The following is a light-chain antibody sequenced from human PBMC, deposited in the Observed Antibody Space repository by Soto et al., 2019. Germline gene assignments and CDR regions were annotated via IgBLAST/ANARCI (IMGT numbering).Light chain of an antibody. CDR3: QQYGSSPTWT. J-gene: IGKJ1*01. Sequence: ENVLTQSPGTPSLSPGEKATPSCRTSQSVSSSYLGWYQQKPGQAPRLLIYGASSRATGIPDRFSGSGSGTDFTLTISRLEPEDFAVYYCQQYGSSPTWTFGQGTKVDIK. CDR2: GAS. CDR1: QSVSSSY. V-gene: IGKV3-20*01.